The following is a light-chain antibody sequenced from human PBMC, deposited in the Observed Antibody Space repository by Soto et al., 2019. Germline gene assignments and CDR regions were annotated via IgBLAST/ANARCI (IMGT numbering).Light chain of an antibody. Sequence: ENLLTQSPGTLSLSPGEGATLSCRASQSVGSHYLAWYQQKPGQAPRLLIYGASSRATGIPDRFSGSGSGTDFTLTISRLEPEDFAMYYCQQYAYSPLTFGGGTKVEIK. V-gene: IGKV3-20*01. CDR2: GAS. CDR1: QSVGSHY. CDR3: QQYAYSPLT. J-gene: IGKJ4*01.